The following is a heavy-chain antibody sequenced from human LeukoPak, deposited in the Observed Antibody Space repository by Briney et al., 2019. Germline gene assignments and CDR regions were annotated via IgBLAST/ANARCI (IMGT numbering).Heavy chain of an antibody. Sequence: GGSLRLSCAGSGFTFNNYAMSWVRRAPRKGLEWVSTIMIGGDGKHYADSVKGRFTISRDRSESTLYLQKNGLRADDTAVYYCVRAAPRDCSPASCSLFDTWGQGTLVTVSS. J-gene: IGHJ4*02. CDR2: IMIGGDGK. CDR1: GFTFNNYA. CDR3: VRAAPRDCSPASCSLFDT. V-gene: IGHV3-23*01. D-gene: IGHD2-2*01.